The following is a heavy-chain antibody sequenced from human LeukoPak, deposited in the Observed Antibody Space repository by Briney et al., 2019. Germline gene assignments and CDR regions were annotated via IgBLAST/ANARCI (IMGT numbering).Heavy chain of an antibody. D-gene: IGHD1-1*01. J-gene: IGHJ5*02. CDR2: ISGSGGST. CDR1: GFTFSSYA. V-gene: IGHV3-23*01. Sequence: GGSLRLSCAASGFTFSSYAMSWVRQAPGKGLEWVSAISGSGGSTYYADSVKGRFTISRDNSKNTLYLQMNSLRAEDTAVYYCEKLNALEDWFDPWGQGTLVTVSS. CDR3: EKLNALEDWFDP.